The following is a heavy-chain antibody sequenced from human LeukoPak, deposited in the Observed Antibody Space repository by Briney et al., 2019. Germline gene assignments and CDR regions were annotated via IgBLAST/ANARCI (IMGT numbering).Heavy chain of an antibody. CDR3: ARDRRHYYDSSGYYGRQGTYYYYMDV. D-gene: IGHD3-22*01. V-gene: IGHV1-69*13. J-gene: IGHJ6*03. CDR2: IIPIFGTA. Sequence: ASVKVSCKASGYTFTSYGISWVRQAPGQGLEWMGGIIPIFGTANYAQKFQGRVTITADESTSTAYMELSSLRPEDTAVYYCARDRRHYYDSSGYYGRQGTYYYYMDVWGKGTTVTISS. CDR1: GYTFTSYG.